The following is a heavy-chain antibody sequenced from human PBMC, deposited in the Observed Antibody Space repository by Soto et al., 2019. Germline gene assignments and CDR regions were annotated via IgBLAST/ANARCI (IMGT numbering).Heavy chain of an antibody. V-gene: IGHV1-18*01. D-gene: IGHD2-2*02. J-gene: IGHJ6*02. CDR3: ARGGDCSSTSCYTPNYSYGLDV. CDR1: GYNFPNYG. Sequence: QVQLVQSGAEVKKPGASVKVSCKASGYNFPNYGISWVRQAPGQGLVWMGWISPYNGNKKYAESLQGRVTMTAVTSTSTAYMEVRSLRSDDTAVYYCARGGDCSSTSCYTPNYSYGLDVWGQGTTVIVSS. CDR2: ISPYNGNK.